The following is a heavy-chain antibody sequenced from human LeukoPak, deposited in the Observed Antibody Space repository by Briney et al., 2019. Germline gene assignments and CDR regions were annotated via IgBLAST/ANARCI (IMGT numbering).Heavy chain of an antibody. CDR3: ARVMAAAGIRSGFDY. CDR2: ISYDGSNK. V-gene: IGHV3-30*01. J-gene: IGHJ4*02. D-gene: IGHD6-13*01. Sequence: GGSLRLSCAASGFTFSSYAMHWVRQDPGKGLEWVAVISYDGSNKYYADSVKGRFTISRDISKNKLYLQMNSLRAEDTAVYYCARVMAAAGIRSGFDYWGQGTLVTVSS. CDR1: GFTFSSYA.